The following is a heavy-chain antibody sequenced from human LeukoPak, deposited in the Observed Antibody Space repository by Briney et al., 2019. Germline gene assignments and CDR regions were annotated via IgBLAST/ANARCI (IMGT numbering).Heavy chain of an antibody. CDR2: IYYSGST. Sequence: SETLSLTCTVSGGSISSYYWSWIRQPPGKGLEWIGYIYYSGSTNYNPSLKSRVTISVDTSKNQFSLKLSSVTAADTAVYYCARVHDILTVPDYWGQGTLVTVSS. CDR3: ARVHDILTVPDY. V-gene: IGHV4-59*01. J-gene: IGHJ4*02. D-gene: IGHD3-9*01. CDR1: GGSISSYY.